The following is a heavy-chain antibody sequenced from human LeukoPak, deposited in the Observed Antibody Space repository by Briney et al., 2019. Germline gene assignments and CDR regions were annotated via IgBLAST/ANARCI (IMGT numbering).Heavy chain of an antibody. CDR2: IWYDGSNK. Sequence: GKSLRLSCAASGFTFSSYGMHWVRQAPGKGLEWVAVIWYDGSNKYYADSVKGRFTISRDNSKNTLYLQMNSLRAEDTAVYYCARDPGTTGFFDYWGQGTLVTVSS. CDR1: GFTFSSYG. CDR3: ARDPGTTGFFDY. D-gene: IGHD1-7*01. V-gene: IGHV3-33*01. J-gene: IGHJ4*02.